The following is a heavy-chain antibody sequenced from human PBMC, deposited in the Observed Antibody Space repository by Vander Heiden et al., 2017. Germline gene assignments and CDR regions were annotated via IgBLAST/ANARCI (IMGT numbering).Heavy chain of an antibody. CDR1: GGSISSYY. CDR2: IYYSGST. CDR3: ARSTAAGRNILTGYYPLLNYYYYGMDV. Sequence: QVQLQESGPGLVKPSETLSLTCTVSGGSISSYYWSWIRQPPGKGLEWIGYIYYSGSTNYNPSLKSRVTISVDTSKNQFSLKLSSVTAADTAVYYCARSTAAGRNILTGYYPLLNYYYYGMDVWGQGTTVTVSS. D-gene: IGHD3-9*01. V-gene: IGHV4-59*01. J-gene: IGHJ6*02.